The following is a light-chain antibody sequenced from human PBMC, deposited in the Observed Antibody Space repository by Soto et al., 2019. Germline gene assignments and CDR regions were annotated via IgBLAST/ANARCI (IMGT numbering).Light chain of an antibody. V-gene: IGKV3-20*01. Sequence: EIVLTESPGTLSLSPGERATLSCRASQSVSSSYLAWYQQKPGPAPRLLIXGASSRATGIPDRLSGSGSGTDFTRTSSRLEPEDFAVYYGPQYGSSERTWTFGQGTKVDIK. CDR1: QSVSSSY. CDR2: GAS. J-gene: IGKJ1*01. CDR3: PQYGSSERTWT.